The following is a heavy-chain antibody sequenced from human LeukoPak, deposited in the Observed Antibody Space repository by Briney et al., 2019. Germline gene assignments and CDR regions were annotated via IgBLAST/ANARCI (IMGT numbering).Heavy chain of an antibody. J-gene: IGHJ3*02. CDR1: GYTFTSYG. Sequence: ASVKVSCKASGYTFTSYGISWVRQAPGQGLEWMGWISAYNGNTNYAQKLQGRVTMTTDTSTSTAYMELRSLRSDDTAVYYCARGGYDSWSGYYTPPPRAFDIWGQGTMVTVSS. CDR2: ISAYNGNT. CDR3: ARGGYDSWSGYYTPPPRAFDI. D-gene: IGHD3-3*01. V-gene: IGHV1-18*01.